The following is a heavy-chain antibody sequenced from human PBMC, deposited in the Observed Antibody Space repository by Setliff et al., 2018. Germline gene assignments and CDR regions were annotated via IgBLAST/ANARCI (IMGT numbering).Heavy chain of an antibody. V-gene: IGHV4-59*03. D-gene: IGHD3-3*01. CDR1: GVSIRGFY. CDR2: AFHTGKT. Sequence: KSSETLSLTCTVSGVSIRGFYWTWIRQSPKRGLEWLGYAFHTGKTDYNPSLMSRVIISIDMSRKQFSLKLSSVTAADTAMYFCARGGYNSRSGYSAYYYDYWGQGALVTVS. J-gene: IGHJ4*02. CDR3: ARGGYNSRSGYSAYYYDY.